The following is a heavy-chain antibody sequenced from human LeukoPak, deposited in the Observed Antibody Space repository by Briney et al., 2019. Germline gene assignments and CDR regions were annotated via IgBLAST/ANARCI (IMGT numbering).Heavy chain of an antibody. CDR1: GFTFSSYG. V-gene: IGHV3-33*01. CDR2: IWYDGSNK. D-gene: IGHD3-10*01. CDR3: ARDRRITMVRGALDH. Sequence: GGSLRLSCAASGFTFSSYGMHWVRQAPGKGLEWVAVIWYDGSNKYYADSVKGRFTISRDNSKNTLYLQMNSLRAEDTAVYYCARDRRITMVRGALDHWGQGTLVTVSS. J-gene: IGHJ4*02.